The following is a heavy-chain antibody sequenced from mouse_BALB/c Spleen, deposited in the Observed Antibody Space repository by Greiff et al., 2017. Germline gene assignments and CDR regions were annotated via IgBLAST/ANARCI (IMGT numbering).Heavy chain of an antibody. CDR3: ASFYGRIFYYAMDY. J-gene: IGHJ4*01. D-gene: IGHD2-1*01. CDR1: GYSITSDYA. Sequence: EVKLVESGPGLVKPSQSLSLTCTVTGYSITSDYAWNWIRQFPGNKLEWMGYISYSGSTSYNPSLKSRISITRDTSKNQFFLQLNSVTTEDTATYYCASFYGRIFYYAMDYWGQGTSVTVSS. V-gene: IGHV3-2*02. CDR2: ISYSGST.